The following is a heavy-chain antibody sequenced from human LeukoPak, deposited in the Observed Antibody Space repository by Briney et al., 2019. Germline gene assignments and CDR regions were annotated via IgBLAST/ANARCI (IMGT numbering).Heavy chain of an antibody. CDR3: ARHGVLEYPPTG. CDR1: GGSISSSSYY. CDR2: IYYSGST. V-gene: IGHV4-39*01. J-gene: IGHJ4*02. Sequence: SETLSLTCTVSGGSISSSSYYWGWIRQPPGKGLEWIGSIYYSGSTYYNPSLKGRVTISVDTSKNQFSLKLSSVTAADTAVYYCARHGVLEYPPTGWGQGTLVTVSS. D-gene: IGHD1-1*01.